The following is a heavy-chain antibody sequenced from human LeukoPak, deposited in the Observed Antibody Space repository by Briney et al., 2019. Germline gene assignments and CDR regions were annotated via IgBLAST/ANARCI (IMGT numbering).Heavy chain of an antibody. CDR1: GFTFSSYE. Sequence: GGSLRLSCAASGFTFSSYEMNWVRQAPGKGLEWVSSISSSSSYIYYADSVKGRFTISRDNAKNSLYLQMNSLRAEDTAVYYCARGVPPSHFDYWGQGTLVTVSS. CDR3: ARGVPPSHFDY. CDR2: ISSSSSYI. J-gene: IGHJ4*02. V-gene: IGHV3-21*01. D-gene: IGHD5/OR15-5a*01.